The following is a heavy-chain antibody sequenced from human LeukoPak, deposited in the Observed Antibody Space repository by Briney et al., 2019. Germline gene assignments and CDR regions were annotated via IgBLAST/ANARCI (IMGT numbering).Heavy chain of an antibody. D-gene: IGHD1-26*01. Sequence: GASLKISYKGSGSSFTSYWIGWVRPMPGKGLEWMGIIYPGDSDTRYSLSFQGQVTISADKSISTAYLQWSSLKASDTAMYYCARPLVGATSYYFDYWGQGTLVTVSS. J-gene: IGHJ4*02. CDR3: ARPLVGATSYYFDY. V-gene: IGHV5-51*01. CDR1: GSSFTSYW. CDR2: IYPGDSDT.